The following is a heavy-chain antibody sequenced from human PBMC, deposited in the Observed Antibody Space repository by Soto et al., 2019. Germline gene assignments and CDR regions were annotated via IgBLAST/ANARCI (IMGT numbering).Heavy chain of an antibody. J-gene: IGHJ6*02. V-gene: IGHV1-18*01. CDR1: GYTFTSYG. CDR3: ARDGYGSGSYGGVYYYYGMDV. CDR2: ISAYNGNT. D-gene: IGHD3-10*01. Sequence: QVQLVQSGAEVKKPGASVKVSCKASGYTFTSYGISWVRQAPGQGLEWMGWISAYNGNTNYAQKLQGRVTMTTDTSTSTAYMELRSLRSDDTAVYYCARDGYGSGSYGGVYYYYGMDVWGQGTTVTVSS.